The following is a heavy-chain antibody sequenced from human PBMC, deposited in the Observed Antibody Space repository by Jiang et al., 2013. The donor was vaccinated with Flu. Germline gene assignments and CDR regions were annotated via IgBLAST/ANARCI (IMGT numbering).Heavy chain of an antibody. CDR1: GDSVSNNSAA. J-gene: IGHJ6*02. Sequence: QTLSLTCVISGDSVSNNSAAWSWIRQSPSRGLEWLGRTYFRSKWYYDFLVSVKSRITINPDTSKNQFSLHLNSVTPEDTAVYYCAREADVPRFTPPSGGMDVWGQGTTVTVSS. CDR3: AREADVPRFTPPSGGMDV. CDR2: TYFRSKWYY. V-gene: IGHV6-1*01. D-gene: IGHD2-2*01.